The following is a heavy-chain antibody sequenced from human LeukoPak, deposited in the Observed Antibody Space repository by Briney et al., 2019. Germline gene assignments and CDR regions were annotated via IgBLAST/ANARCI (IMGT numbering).Heavy chain of an antibody. CDR2: TIPIFGTA. CDR1: GGTFSSYA. CDR3: ARANVAAAGEYYYYYYMDV. J-gene: IGHJ6*03. V-gene: IGHV1-69*13. D-gene: IGHD6-13*01. Sequence: ASVKVSCKASGGTFSSYAISWVRQASGQGLEWMGGTIPIFGTANYAQKFQGRVTITADESTSTAYMELSSLRSEDTAVYYCARANVAAAGEYYYYYYMDVWGKGTTVTISS.